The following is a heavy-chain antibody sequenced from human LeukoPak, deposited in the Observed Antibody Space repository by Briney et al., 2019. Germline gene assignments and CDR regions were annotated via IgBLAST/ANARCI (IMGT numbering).Heavy chain of an antibody. V-gene: IGHV4-39*01. J-gene: IGHJ5*02. CDR3: ARQGVYVWGSYRPNWFDP. D-gene: IGHD3-16*02. CDR1: GGSISSSSNY. CDR2: IYYSGST. Sequence: PSETLSLTWTVSGGSISSSSNYWGWIRQPAGKGLEWIGSIYYSGSTYYNPSLKSRVTISVDTSKNQFSLKLSSVTAADTAVYYCARQGVYVWGSYRPNWFDPWGQGTLVTVSS.